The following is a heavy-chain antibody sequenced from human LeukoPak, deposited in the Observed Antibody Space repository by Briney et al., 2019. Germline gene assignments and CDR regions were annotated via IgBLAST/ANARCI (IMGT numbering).Heavy chain of an antibody. D-gene: IGHD3-9*01. CDR2: IYYSGST. J-gene: IGHJ4*02. V-gene: IGHV4-39*07. CDR3: ARTDILTGYYKIPFRY. CDR1: GGSISSSSYY. Sequence: PSETLSLTRTVSGGSISSSSYYWGWIRQPPGKGLEWIGSIYYSGSTYYNPSLKSRVTISVDTSKNQFSLKLSSVTAADTAVYYCARTDILTGYYKIPFRYWGQGTLVTVSS.